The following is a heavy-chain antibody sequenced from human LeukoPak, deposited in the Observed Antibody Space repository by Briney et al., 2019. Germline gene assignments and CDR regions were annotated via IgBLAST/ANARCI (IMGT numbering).Heavy chain of an antibody. CDR3: ARGVYYDILTGYFY. Sequence: PPGGSLRLSCAASGFTVSSNYMSWVRQAPGKGLEWVSVIYSGGSTYYADSMKGRFTISRDNSKNTLYLQMNSLRAEDTAVYYCARGVYYDILTGYFYWGQGTLVTVSS. CDR1: GFTVSSNY. V-gene: IGHV3-66*01. J-gene: IGHJ4*02. D-gene: IGHD3-9*01. CDR2: IYSGGST.